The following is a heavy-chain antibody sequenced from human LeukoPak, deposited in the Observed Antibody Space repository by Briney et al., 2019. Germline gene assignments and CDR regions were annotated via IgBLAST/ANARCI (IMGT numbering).Heavy chain of an antibody. D-gene: IGHD5-18*01. V-gene: IGHV4-4*07. Sequence: SETLSLTCTVSGGSISSYYWSWIRQPAGKGLEWIGRIYTSGSTNYNPSLKSRVTMSVDTSKNQFSLKLSSVTAADTAVYYCARVCCGYSYGPADYWGQGTLVTVSS. CDR3: ARVCCGYSYGPADY. CDR1: GGSISSYY. J-gene: IGHJ4*02. CDR2: IYTSGST.